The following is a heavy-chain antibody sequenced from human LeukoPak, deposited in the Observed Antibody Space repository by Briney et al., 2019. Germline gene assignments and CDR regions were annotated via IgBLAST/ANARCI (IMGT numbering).Heavy chain of an antibody. V-gene: IGHV4-61*02. J-gene: IGHJ4*02. CDR2: IYTSGST. CDR3: ARDVYDFWSGYYD. CDR1: GGSISSGAYY. Sequence: SPTLSLTCTVSGGSISSGAYYYNWIRQPAGKGLEWIGRIYTSGSTNYNPSLKSRLTISVDTSKNQFSLKLSSVTAADTAVYYCARDVYDFWSGYYDWGPGTLVTVSS. D-gene: IGHD3-3*01.